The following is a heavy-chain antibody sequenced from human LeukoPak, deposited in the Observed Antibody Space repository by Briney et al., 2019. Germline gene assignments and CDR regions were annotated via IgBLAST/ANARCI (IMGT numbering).Heavy chain of an antibody. CDR3: ARESPNYYGSGSYYDP. CDR2: ISSSGSTI. J-gene: IGHJ5*02. D-gene: IGHD3-10*01. Sequence: GGSLRLSCAASGFTFSSYEMNWVRQAPGKGLEWVSYISSSGSTIYYADSVKGRFTISRDNAKNSLYLQMNSLRAEDTAVYYRARESPNYYGSGSYYDPWGQGTLVTVSS. V-gene: IGHV3-48*03. CDR1: GFTFSSYE.